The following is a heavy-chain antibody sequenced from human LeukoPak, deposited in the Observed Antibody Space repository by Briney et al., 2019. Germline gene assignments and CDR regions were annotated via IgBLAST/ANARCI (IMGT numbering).Heavy chain of an antibody. CDR2: MNPNSGNT. V-gene: IGHV1-8*02. D-gene: IGHD6-19*01. CDR1: GYTFTSYD. J-gene: IGHJ4*02. CDR3: ARARIAVAGTSDY. Sequence: ASVKVSCEASGYTFTSYDINWVRQATGQGLEWMGWMNPNSGNTGHAQKFQGRVTMTTDTSTSTAYMELRSLRSDDAAVYYCARARIAVAGTSDYWGQGTLVTVSS.